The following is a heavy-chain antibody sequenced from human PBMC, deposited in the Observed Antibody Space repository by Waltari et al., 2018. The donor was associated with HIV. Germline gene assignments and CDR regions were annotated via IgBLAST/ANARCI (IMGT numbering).Heavy chain of an antibody. Sequence: EVQLVESGGGLVQPGGSLRLSCAASGFTFSSSSMKWVRQAPGKGLEWVSYISSSSSTIYYADSVKGRFTISRDNAKNSLYLQMNSLRAEDTAVYYCAREGETLFDYWGQGTLVTVSS. CDR2: ISSSSSTI. CDR1: GFTFSSSS. CDR3: AREGETLFDY. J-gene: IGHJ4*02. D-gene: IGHD1-26*01. V-gene: IGHV3-48*01.